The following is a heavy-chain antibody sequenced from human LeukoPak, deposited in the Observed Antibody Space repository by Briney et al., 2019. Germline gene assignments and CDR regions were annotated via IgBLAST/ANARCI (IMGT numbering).Heavy chain of an antibody. V-gene: IGHV3-53*01. D-gene: IGHD6-6*01. CDR3: ASYSTSSVVY. CDR2: IYGGGST. Sequence: GGSLRLSCAASGFTFSSYSMNWVRQAPGKGLEWVSVIYGGGSTYYADSVKGRFTISRDNSKNTLYLQMNSLRAEDTAVYYCASYSTSSVVYWGQGTLVTVSS. CDR1: GFTFSSYS. J-gene: IGHJ4*02.